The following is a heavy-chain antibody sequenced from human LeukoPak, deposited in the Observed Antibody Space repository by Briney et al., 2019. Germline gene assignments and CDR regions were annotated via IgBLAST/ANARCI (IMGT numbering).Heavy chain of an antibody. Sequence: SQTLSLTCTVSGGSISSGDYYWSWIRQPAGKGLEWIGRIYTSGSTNYNPSLKSRVTMSVDTSKNQFSLKLSSVTAADTAVYYCARSYYHSSGYYSASPWGQGTLVTVSS. CDR2: IYTSGST. CDR3: ARSYYHSSGYYSASP. J-gene: IGHJ5*02. CDR1: GGSISSGDYY. D-gene: IGHD3-22*01. V-gene: IGHV4-61*02.